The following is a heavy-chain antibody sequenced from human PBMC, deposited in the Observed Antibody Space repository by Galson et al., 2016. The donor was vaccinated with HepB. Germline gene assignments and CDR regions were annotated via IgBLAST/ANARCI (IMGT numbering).Heavy chain of an antibody. Sequence: SVKVSCKASGGTFNNFAIAWVREAPGQGLEWVGGVIPLFGTASYAEKFQARVTITADKSTSTTYMELRSLRSDDTALHYCESRSGPDDFWGQGTLVTVSS. J-gene: IGHJ4*02. V-gene: IGHV1-69*06. D-gene: IGHD6-19*01. CDR3: ESRSGPDDF. CDR2: VIPLFGTA. CDR1: GGTFNNFA.